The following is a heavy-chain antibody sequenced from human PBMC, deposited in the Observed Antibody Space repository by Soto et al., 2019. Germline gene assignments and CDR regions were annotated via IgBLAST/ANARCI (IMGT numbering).Heavy chain of an antibody. Sequence: GGVPRPSFGASGFTFSSYRMKLVRPAPGKGLEWVSSISSSSSYIYYADSVKGRFTISRDNAKNSLYLQMNSLRAKDTAVYYCARDHIAAAGTWDYWGQGTLVTVSS. D-gene: IGHD6-13*01. CDR1: GFTFSSYR. J-gene: IGHJ4*02. V-gene: IGHV3-21*01. CDR2: ISSSSSYI. CDR3: ARDHIAAAGTWDY.